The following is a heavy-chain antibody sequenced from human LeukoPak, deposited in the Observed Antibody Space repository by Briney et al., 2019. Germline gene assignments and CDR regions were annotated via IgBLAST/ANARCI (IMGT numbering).Heavy chain of an antibody. J-gene: IGHJ4*02. V-gene: IGHV4-4*07. CDR1: GGFISTNYY. D-gene: IGHD1-26*01. Sequence: SETLTLTCTVSGGFISTNYYWSWIRQPAGKRLEWIGRMSRSGSTNCNPSLKSRVTMSIDTSKDQFSLRLNSMTAADTAVYYCARDRGNIFQYIDYWGQGILVTVSS. CDR2: MSRSGST. CDR3: ARDRGNIFQYIDY.